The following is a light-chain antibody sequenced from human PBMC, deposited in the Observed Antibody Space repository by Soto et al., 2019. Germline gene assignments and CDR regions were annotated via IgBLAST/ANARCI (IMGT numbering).Light chain of an antibody. CDR2: GAS. CDR3: QQYNSYSLT. Sequence: DIQMTQSPSTLSASVGDRVTITCRASQSVTSRLAWYKQKPGKAPKLLIYGASNLESGVPSRFSGSGSGTDFTLTISSLHPDDFATYYCQQYNSYSLTFGGGTTVEI. CDR1: QSVTSR. V-gene: IGKV1-5*01. J-gene: IGKJ4*01.